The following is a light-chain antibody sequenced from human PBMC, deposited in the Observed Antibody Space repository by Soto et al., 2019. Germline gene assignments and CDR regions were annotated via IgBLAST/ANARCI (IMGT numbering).Light chain of an antibody. CDR3: HQYNIYSS. CDR1: QSISGW. CDR2: DAS. Sequence: DIQMTQSPSTLSASVGDRVTITCRASQSISGWLAWYQQKPGKAPNLLISDASSLESGLPSRFGGSVSGTVFTLSISVLQPDECADYYSHQYNIYSSFGQGTKLDIK. J-gene: IGKJ2*01. V-gene: IGKV1-5*01.